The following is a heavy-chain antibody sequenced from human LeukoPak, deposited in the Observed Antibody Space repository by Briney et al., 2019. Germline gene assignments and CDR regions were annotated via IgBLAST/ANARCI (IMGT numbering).Heavy chain of an antibody. D-gene: IGHD4-17*01. CDR3: ARDGYGEPVLDY. V-gene: IGHV4-4*07. Sequence: PSETLSLTCTVSGGSIRSCYWSWIRQPAGKGLEWIGRIYTSGSTNYNPSLKSRVPMSVDTSKNQFSLKLSSVTAADTAVYYCARDGYGEPVLDYRGQGTLVTVSS. CDR2: IYTSGST. J-gene: IGHJ4*02. CDR1: GGSIRSCY.